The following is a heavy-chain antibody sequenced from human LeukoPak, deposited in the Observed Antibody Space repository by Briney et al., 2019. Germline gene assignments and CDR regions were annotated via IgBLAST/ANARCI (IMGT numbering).Heavy chain of an antibody. Sequence: PGGSLRLSCAGSGFTFSDYYMSWIRQAPGKGLEWVSYNSSSSSYTNYADSVTGRFTISRDNANNSLYLQVNSLRGEDTAVYYCARGHSYYYGSGSYYHLDYWGQGTLVTVSS. CDR1: GFTFSDYY. CDR2: NSSSSSYT. V-gene: IGHV3-11*05. D-gene: IGHD3-10*01. J-gene: IGHJ4*02. CDR3: ARGHSYYYGSGSYYHLDY.